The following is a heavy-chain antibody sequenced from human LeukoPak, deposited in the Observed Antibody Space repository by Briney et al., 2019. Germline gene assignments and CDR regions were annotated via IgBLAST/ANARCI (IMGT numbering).Heavy chain of an antibody. CDR2: ISAYNGNT. CDR3: ARGGYDSSGYYEPVSYYYGMDV. J-gene: IGHJ6*02. D-gene: IGHD3-22*01. Sequence: ASVKVSCKASGYTFTSYGISWVRQAPGQGLEWMGWISAYNGNTNYAQKLQGRVTMTRNTSISTAYMELSSLRSEDTAVYYCARGGYDSSGYYEPVSYYYGMDVWGQGTTVTVSS. V-gene: IGHV1-18*01. CDR1: GYTFTSYG.